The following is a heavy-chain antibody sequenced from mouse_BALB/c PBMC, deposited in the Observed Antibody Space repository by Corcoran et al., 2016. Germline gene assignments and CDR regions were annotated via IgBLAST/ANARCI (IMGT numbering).Heavy chain of an antibody. CDR1: GFNIKDTY. V-gene: IGHV14-3*02. CDR2: IDPANGNT. J-gene: IGHJ2*01. CDR3: ARLGNYGY. Sequence: EVQLQQSGAELVKPGASVKLSCTASGFNIKDTYMHWVKQRPEQGLEWIGRIDPANGNTKYDPKFPGKATITADTSSNTAYLQLSSLTSEDTAVDYCARLGNYGYWGQGTTLTVSS. D-gene: IGHD2-1*01.